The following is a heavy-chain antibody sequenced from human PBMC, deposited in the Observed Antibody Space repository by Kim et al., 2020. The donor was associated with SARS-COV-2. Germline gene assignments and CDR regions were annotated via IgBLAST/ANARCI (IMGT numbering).Heavy chain of an antibody. CDR3: ARGYYDIVTGYGYYYGMDV. J-gene: IGHJ6*02. CDR2: IYTSGST. Sequence: SETLSLTCTVSGGSISSGSYYWSWIRQPAGKGLEWIGRIYTSGSTNYNPSLKSRVTISVDTSKNQFSLKLSSVTAADTAVYYCARGYYDIVTGYGYYYGMDVWGQGTTITVSS. D-gene: IGHD3-9*01. CDR1: GGSISSGSYY. V-gene: IGHV4-61*02.